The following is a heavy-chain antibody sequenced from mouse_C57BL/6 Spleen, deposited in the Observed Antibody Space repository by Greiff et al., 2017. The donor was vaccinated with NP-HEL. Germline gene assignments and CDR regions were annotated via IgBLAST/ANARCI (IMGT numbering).Heavy chain of an antibody. CDR3: ARAEYYGSSYYFDY. V-gene: IGHV1-82*01. J-gene: IGHJ2*01. CDR1: GYAFSSSW. D-gene: IGHD1-1*01. CDR2: IYPGDGDT. Sequence: VQLQQSGPELVKPGASVKISCKASGYAFSSSWMNWVKQRPGKGLEWIGRIYPGDGDTNYNGKFKGKATLTADKSSSTAYMQLSSLTSEDSAVYFCARAEYYGSSYYFDYWGQGTTLTVSS.